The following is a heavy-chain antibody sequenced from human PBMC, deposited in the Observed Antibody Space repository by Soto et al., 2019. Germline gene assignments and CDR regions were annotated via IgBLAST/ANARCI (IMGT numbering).Heavy chain of an antibody. CDR2: IYYSGST. CDR1: GGSISSGGYY. J-gene: IGHJ4*02. D-gene: IGHD1-7*01. Sequence: PSETLSLTCTVSGGSISSGGYYWSWIRQHPGKGLEWIGYIYYSGSTYYNPSLKSRVTISVDTSKKQFSLKLSSVTAADTAVYYCAGESSPVTGTPAAPFDYWGQGTLVTVSS. CDR3: AGESSPVTGTPAAPFDY. V-gene: IGHV4-31*03.